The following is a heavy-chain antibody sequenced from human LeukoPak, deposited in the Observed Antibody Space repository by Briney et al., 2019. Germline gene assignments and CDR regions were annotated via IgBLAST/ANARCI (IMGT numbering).Heavy chain of an antibody. CDR1: GFTVSSNY. J-gene: IGHJ6*02. CDR2: IYSGGST. CDR3: ARGRGHDFWSGYPGWRRYGMDV. Sequence: GGSLRLSCAASGFTVSSNYMSWVRQAPGKGLEWVSVIYSGGSTYYADSAKGRFTISRDNSKNTLYLQMNSLRAEDTAVYYCARGRGHDFWSGYPGWRRYGMDVWGQGTTVTVSS. V-gene: IGHV3-66*01. D-gene: IGHD3-3*01.